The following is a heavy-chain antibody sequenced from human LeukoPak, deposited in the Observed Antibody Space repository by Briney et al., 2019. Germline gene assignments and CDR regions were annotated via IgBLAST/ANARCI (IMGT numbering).Heavy chain of an antibody. D-gene: IGHD3-10*01. CDR2: MNPNSGNT. Sequence: GASVKVSCKASGYTFTSYDINWVRQATGQGLEWMGWMNPNSGNTGYAQKFQGRVTMTRNTSISTAYMELSSLRSEDTAVYYCARRLWFGESYYYYYGMDVWGQGTTVTVSS. CDR3: ARRLWFGESYYYYYGMDV. J-gene: IGHJ6*02. V-gene: IGHV1-8*01. CDR1: GYTFTSYD.